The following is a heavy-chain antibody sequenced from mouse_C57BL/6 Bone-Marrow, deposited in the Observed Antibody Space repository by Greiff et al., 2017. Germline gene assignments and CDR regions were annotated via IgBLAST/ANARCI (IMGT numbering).Heavy chain of an antibody. CDR2: IYPSDSET. CDR1: GHTFTSYW. Sequence: QVQLQQPGAELVRPGSSVKLSCKASGHTFTSYWMDWVKQRPGQGLEWIGNIYPSDSETHYNQKFKDKATLTVDKSSSTAYMQLSSLTSEDSAVYYCARGGSSGYDYWGQGTTLTVSS. J-gene: IGHJ2*01. V-gene: IGHV1-61*01. CDR3: ARGGSSGYDY. D-gene: IGHD3-2*02.